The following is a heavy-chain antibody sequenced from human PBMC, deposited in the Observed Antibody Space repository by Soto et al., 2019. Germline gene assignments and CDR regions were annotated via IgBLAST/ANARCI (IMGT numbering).Heavy chain of an antibody. Sequence: GGSLRLSCAASGFTVSSNYMSWVRQAPGKGLEWVSVIYSGGSTYYADSVKGRFTISRDNSKNTLYLQMNSLRAEDTAVYYCARLDIVALYFDYWGQGTLVTVSS. V-gene: IGHV3-66*04. J-gene: IGHJ4*02. CDR3: ARLDIVALYFDY. CDR1: GFTVSSNY. CDR2: IYSGGST. D-gene: IGHD5-12*01.